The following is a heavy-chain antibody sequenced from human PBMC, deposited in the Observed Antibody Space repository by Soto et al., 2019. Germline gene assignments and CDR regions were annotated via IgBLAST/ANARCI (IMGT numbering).Heavy chain of an antibody. CDR1: GGTFSRYT. J-gene: IGHJ6*02. CDR2: IIPILDIP. Sequence: QVQLVQSGAEVKKPGSSVKVSCKASGGTFSRYTFTWVRQAPGQGLEWMGRIIPILDIPNYAQNFQGRVTITADKSPSTAYMELSSLRSDDTAVYYCASHFTGVLVLGTSPPGGDNYGGDVWGQGTTVTVSS. V-gene: IGHV1-69*02. D-gene: IGHD2-8*02. CDR3: ASHFTGVLVLGTSPPGGDNYGGDV.